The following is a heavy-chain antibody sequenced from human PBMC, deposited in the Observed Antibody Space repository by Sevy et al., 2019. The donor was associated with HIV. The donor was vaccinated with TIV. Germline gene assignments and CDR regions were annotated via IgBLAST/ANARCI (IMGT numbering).Heavy chain of an antibody. D-gene: IGHD1-26*01. J-gene: IGHJ4*02. CDR2: IRPDGSDK. V-gene: IGHV3-7*01. CDR1: GFTFSPYW. Sequence: GGSLRLSCAASGFTFSPYWMTWVRQAPGKGLEWVAKIRPDGSDKYYVDSVKGRFTISRDNAKNSLYLQMNSLRADDTAMYYCASGVGLDCWGQGALVTVSS. CDR3: ASGVGLDC.